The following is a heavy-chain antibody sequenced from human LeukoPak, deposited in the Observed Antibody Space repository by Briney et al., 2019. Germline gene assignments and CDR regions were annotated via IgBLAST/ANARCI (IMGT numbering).Heavy chain of an antibody. J-gene: IGHJ3*02. Sequence: GGSLRLSCAASGFTFSSYAMSWVRQAPGKGLEWVAVISYDGSNKYYADSVKGRFTISRDNSKNTLYLQMNSLRAEDTAVYYCAKVEVIVVVAASHDAFDIWGQGTMVTVSS. CDR3: AKVEVIVVVAASHDAFDI. CDR2: ISYDGSNK. CDR1: GFTFSSYA. V-gene: IGHV3-30*18. D-gene: IGHD2-15*01.